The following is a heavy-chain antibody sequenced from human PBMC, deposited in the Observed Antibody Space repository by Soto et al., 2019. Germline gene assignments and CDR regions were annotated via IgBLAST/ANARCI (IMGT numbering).Heavy chain of an antibody. CDR1: GDFITNHY. D-gene: IGHD6-19*01. V-gene: IGHV4-59*08. CDR3: ARTRAVASDY. CDR2: IYYSGST. J-gene: IGHJ4*02. Sequence: SETLSLTCTVSGDFITNHYLCWIRQPPGKGLEWIGSIYYSGSTNYNPSLKSRVTISVDTSKNQFSLKLRSVTAADTAVYYCARTRAVASDYWGQGTLVTVSS.